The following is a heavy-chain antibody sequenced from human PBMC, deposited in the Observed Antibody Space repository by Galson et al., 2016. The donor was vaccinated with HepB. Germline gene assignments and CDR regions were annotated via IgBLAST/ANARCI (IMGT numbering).Heavy chain of an antibody. CDR1: GFTVSSNY. D-gene: IGHD1-1*01. CDR3: SRKLDLQDYDTFDI. CDR2: IYNVGNT. V-gene: IGHV3-66*02. Sequence: SLRLSCAASGFTVSSNYMNWVRQAPGKGLEWVSIIYNVGNTFYADSVRGRFTISRDNSKNTLYLQMKSLRAEDTAVYYCSRKLDLQDYDTFDIWGQGTMVTVSS. J-gene: IGHJ3*02.